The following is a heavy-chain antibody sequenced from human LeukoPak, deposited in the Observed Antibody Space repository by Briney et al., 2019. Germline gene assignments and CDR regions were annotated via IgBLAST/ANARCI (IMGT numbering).Heavy chain of an antibody. CDR2: IIPIFGTA. CDR1: GGTFSSCA. V-gene: IGHV1-69*01. J-gene: IGHJ4*02. CDR3: ARLRAFGESYYFDY. Sequence: SVKVSCKASGGTFSSCAISWVRQAPGQGLEWMGGIIPIFGTANYAQKFQGRVTITADESTSTAYMELSSLRSEDTAVYYCARLRAFGESYYFDYWGQGTLVTVSS. D-gene: IGHD3-10*01.